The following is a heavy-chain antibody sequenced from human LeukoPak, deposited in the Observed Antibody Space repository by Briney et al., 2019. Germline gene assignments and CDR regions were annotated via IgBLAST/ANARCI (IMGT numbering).Heavy chain of an antibody. CDR1: GFIFSNYG. V-gene: IGHV3-33*01. CDR3: ATTKGSYVEAFDI. CDR2: IWYDGSNK. D-gene: IGHD1-26*01. J-gene: IGHJ3*02. Sequence: GRSLRLSCAASGFIFSNYGMHWVRQAPGKGLEWVAIIWYDGSNKYYVDSVKGRFTVSRDNSKNTLYLQMNSLRAEDTGVYYCATTKGSYVEAFDIWGQGTMVTVSS.